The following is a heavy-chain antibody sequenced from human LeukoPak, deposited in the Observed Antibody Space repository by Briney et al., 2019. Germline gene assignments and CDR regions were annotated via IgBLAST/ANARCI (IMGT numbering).Heavy chain of an antibody. CDR2: INPSGGST. Sequence: GASVKVYCKASGYTFTSYYMHWVRQAPGQGLEWMGIINPSGGSTSYAQKFQGRVTMTRDTSTSTVYMELSSLRSEDTAVYYCARDGRDWYFDLWGRGTLVTVSS. J-gene: IGHJ2*01. CDR1: GYTFTSYY. CDR3: ARDGRDWYFDL. V-gene: IGHV1-46*01.